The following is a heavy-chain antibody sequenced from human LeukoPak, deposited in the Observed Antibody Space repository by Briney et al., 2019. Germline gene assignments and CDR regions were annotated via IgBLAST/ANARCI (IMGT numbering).Heavy chain of an antibody. CDR2: ISAYNGNT. Sequence: ASVKVSCKASGYTFTSYGISWVRQAPGQGLEWMGWISAYNGNTNYAQKLQGRVTMTTDTSTSTAYMELRSLRSDDTAVYYCARDPGRLRGSRDCSSTSCYPIDYWGQGTLVTVSS. CDR3: ARDPGRLRGSRDCSSTSCYPIDY. J-gene: IGHJ4*02. V-gene: IGHV1-18*01. CDR1: GYTFTSYG. D-gene: IGHD2-2*01.